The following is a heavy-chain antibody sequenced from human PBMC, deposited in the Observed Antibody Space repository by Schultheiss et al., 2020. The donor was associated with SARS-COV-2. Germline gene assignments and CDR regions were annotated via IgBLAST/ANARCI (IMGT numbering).Heavy chain of an antibody. CDR1: GFTFSSYG. Sequence: GGSLRLSCAASGFTFSSYGMHWVRQAPGKGLEWVAVIWYDGSNKYYADSVKGRFTISRDNSINTLYLQMNRLRAEDTAVYYCARGGDPRYYYYGMDVWGQGTTVTVSS. V-gene: IGHV3-33*01. D-gene: IGHD2-21*02. CDR3: ARGGDPRYYYYGMDV. CDR2: IWYDGSNK. J-gene: IGHJ6*02.